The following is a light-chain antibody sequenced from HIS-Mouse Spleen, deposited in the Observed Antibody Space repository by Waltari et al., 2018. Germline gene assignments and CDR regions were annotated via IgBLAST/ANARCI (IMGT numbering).Light chain of an antibody. J-gene: IGKJ1*01. CDR3: QQLNSYPPT. CDR1: QGISSY. Sequence: DIQLTQSPSFLSASVGDRVTITCRASQGISSYLAWYQQKPGKAPKLLIYAASTLQSGVPSRFSGSGSGTKFTLTISSLQPEDFATYYCQQLNSYPPTFSQGTKVEIK. CDR2: AAS. V-gene: IGKV1-9*01.